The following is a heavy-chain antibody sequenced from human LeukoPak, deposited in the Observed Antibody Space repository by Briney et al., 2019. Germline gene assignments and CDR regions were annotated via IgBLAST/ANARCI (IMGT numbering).Heavy chain of an antibody. V-gene: IGHV1-18*01. CDR1: GYTFTSYG. J-gene: IGHJ4*02. CDR2: ISAYNGNT. Sequence: GASVKVSCKASGYTFTSYGISWVRHAPGQGLEWMGWISAYNGNTNYAQKLQGRVTMTTDTSTSTAYMELRSLRSDDTAVYYCASVTMVRGVISEVDYWGQGTLVTGSS. D-gene: IGHD3-10*01. CDR3: ASVTMVRGVISEVDY.